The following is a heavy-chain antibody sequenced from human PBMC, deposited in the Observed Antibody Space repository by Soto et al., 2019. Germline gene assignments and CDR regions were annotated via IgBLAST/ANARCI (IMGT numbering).Heavy chain of an antibody. V-gene: IGHV3-21*01. D-gene: IGHD6-19*01. Sequence: GGSLRLSCAASGFTFSSYSMNWVRQAPGKGLEWVSSISSSSSYIYYADSVKGRFTISRDNAKNSLYLQMNSLRAEDTAVYYCARDFRKYSSGWSALDIWGQGTMVTVSS. CDR2: ISSSSSYI. CDR1: GFTFSSYS. J-gene: IGHJ3*02. CDR3: ARDFRKYSSGWSALDI.